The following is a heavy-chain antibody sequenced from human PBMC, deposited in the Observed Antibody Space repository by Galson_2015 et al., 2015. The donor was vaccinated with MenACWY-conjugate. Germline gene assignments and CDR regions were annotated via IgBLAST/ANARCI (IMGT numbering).Heavy chain of an antibody. D-gene: IGHD1-14*01. CDR3: AREYNK. Sequence: SENLSLTCTVSGGSVSSGSYWTWIRQPPGKGLEWIGLIYSSGSTKYNPSLKSRVTISLDMSKNQVSLKLSSVTAADTAVYYFAREYNKWGQGTLVTVSS. CDR2: IYSSGST. CDR1: GGSVSSGSY. J-gene: IGHJ4*02. V-gene: IGHV4-61*01.